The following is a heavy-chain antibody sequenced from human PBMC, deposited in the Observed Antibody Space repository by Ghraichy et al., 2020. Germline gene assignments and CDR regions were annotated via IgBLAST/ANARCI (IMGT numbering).Heavy chain of an antibody. V-gene: IGHV4-34*01. CDR2: INHSGST. CDR1: GGSFSGYY. Sequence: SETLSLTCAVYGGSFSGYYWSWIRQPPGKGLEWIGEINHSGSTNYNPSLKSRVTISVDTSKNQFSLKLSSVTAADTAVYYCARGWRRGLRYCSSTSCQTRKGYMDVWGKGTTVTVSS. CDR3: ARGWRRGLRYCSSTSCQTRKGYMDV. D-gene: IGHD2-2*01. J-gene: IGHJ6*03.